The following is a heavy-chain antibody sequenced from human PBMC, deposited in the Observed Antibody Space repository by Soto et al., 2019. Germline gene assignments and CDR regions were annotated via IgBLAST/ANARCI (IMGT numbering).Heavy chain of an antibody. CDR2: ISSSSSYI. CDR3: ARDPCSGGSCYYYYGMDV. V-gene: IGHV3-21*01. Sequence: EVQLVESGGGLVKPGGSLRLSCAASGFTFSSYSMNWVRQAPGKGLEWVSSISSSSSYIYYADSVKGRFTISRDNAKNSLYLQMNSLRVEDTAVYYCARDPCSGGSCYYYYGMDVWGQGTTVTVSS. D-gene: IGHD2-15*01. CDR1: GFTFSSYS. J-gene: IGHJ6*02.